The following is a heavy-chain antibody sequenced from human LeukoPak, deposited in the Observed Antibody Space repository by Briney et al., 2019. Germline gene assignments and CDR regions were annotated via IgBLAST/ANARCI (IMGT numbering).Heavy chain of an antibody. CDR2: IYYSGTT. J-gene: IGHJ4*02. CDR3: ARGRPYSGGYHLDY. V-gene: IGHV4-39*02. CDR1: GGSISSSSYY. Sequence: SEALSLTCTVSGGSISSSSYYWGWIRQPPGKGLEWIGNIYYSGTTFYSPSLKSRVTMSVDTSKNQFFLKLNSVTAADTAVYYCARGRPYSGGYHLDYWGQGTLVTVSA. D-gene: IGHD1-26*01.